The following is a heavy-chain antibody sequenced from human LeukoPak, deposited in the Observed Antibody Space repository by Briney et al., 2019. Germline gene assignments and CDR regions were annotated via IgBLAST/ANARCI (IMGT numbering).Heavy chain of an antibody. V-gene: IGHV3-30*03. Sequence: PGRSLRLSCAASGFTFSSYGMHWVRQAPGKGLEWVAVISYDGSNKYYADSVKGRFTISRDNAKNSLYLQMNSLRAEDTAVYYCARGRGYCSSTSCYYSYYGMDVWGQGTTVTVSS. J-gene: IGHJ6*02. D-gene: IGHD2-2*01. CDR3: ARGRGYCSSTSCYYSYYGMDV. CDR2: ISYDGSNK. CDR1: GFTFSSYG.